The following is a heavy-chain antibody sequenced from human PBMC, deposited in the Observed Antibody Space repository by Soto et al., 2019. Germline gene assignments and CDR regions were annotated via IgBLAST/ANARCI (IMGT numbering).Heavy chain of an antibody. D-gene: IGHD6-19*01. J-gene: IGHJ4*02. Sequence: SETLSLTCTVSGASVSSGNQYWSWIRQPPGKRLEWIGFIYNSVITNYNPSLKSRVSISADTSRNQFSLKMSSVTAADTAVYYCARGWDANSWGQGALVTVSS. CDR3: ARGWDANS. V-gene: IGHV4-61*01. CDR2: IYNSVIT. CDR1: GASVSSGNQY.